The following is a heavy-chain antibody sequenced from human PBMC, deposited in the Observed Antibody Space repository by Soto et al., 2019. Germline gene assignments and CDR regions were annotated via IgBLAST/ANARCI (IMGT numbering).Heavy chain of an antibody. CDR3: AREEDSGYDPLQY. CDR1: GVTFSSYS. V-gene: IGHV3-48*01. D-gene: IGHD5-12*01. Sequence: PGGSLRLSFAASGVTFSSYSMNWVRQAPGKGLEWVSYISSSSSTIYYADSVKGRFTISRDNAKNSLYLQMNSLRAEDTAVYYCAREEDSGYDPLQYWGQGTLVTVSS. J-gene: IGHJ4*02. CDR2: ISSSSSTI.